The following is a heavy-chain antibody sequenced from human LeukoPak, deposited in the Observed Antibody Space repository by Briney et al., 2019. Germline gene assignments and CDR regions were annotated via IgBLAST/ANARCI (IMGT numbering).Heavy chain of an antibody. CDR2: IYSSGST. CDR3: ARAYYYGSGSYGLDY. CDR1: GGSISSYY. J-gene: IGHJ4*02. D-gene: IGHD3-10*01. V-gene: IGHV4-59*01. Sequence: SETLSLTCSVSGGSISSYYWSWIRQPPGKGLEWIGYIYSSGSTNYNPSLKSRLTISVDASKNQFSLKLTSVTAADTAVYYCARAYYYGSGSYGLDYWGQGTLVTVSS.